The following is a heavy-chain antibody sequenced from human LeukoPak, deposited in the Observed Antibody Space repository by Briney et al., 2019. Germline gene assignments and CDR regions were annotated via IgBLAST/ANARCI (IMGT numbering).Heavy chain of an antibody. CDR1: GFTFSGTW. Sequence: PGGSLRLSCAASGFTFSGTWMSWVRQAPGRGLEWVGRFKSKVAGGTTDYAAPVAGRFTISRDDSKTMLYLQMNRLKTEDTGVYYCTRGAPQADVFDIWGQGTMVTVSS. CDR3: TRGAPQADVFDI. D-gene: IGHD1-26*01. V-gene: IGHV3-15*01. CDR2: FKSKVAGGTT. J-gene: IGHJ3*02.